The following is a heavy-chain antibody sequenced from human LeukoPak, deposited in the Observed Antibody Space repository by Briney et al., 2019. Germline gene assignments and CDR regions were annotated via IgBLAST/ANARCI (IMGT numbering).Heavy chain of an antibody. J-gene: IGHJ4*02. D-gene: IGHD2-2*02. Sequence: PGGSLRLSCAASGFTFSSYEMNWVRQAPGKGLEWVSYISSSGSTIYYADSVKGRFTISRDNAKNSLYLQMNSLRAEDTAVFYCARDSGYCSSTSCYNYFDYWGQGTLVTVSS. CDR1: GFTFSSYE. CDR3: ARDSGYCSSTSCYNYFDY. CDR2: ISSSGSTI. V-gene: IGHV3-48*03.